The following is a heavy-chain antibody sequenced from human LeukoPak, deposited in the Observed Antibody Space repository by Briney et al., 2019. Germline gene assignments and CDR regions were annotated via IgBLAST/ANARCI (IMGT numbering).Heavy chain of an antibody. V-gene: IGHV3-53*01. CDR1: GFTVSSNY. J-gene: IGHJ4*02. CDR2: IYSGGST. D-gene: IGHD6-13*01. Sequence: PGGSLRLSCAASGFTVSSNYMSSVRQAPGKGLEWVSVIYSGGSTYYADSVKGRFTISRDNSKNTLYLQMNSLRAEDTAVYYCAREDLVEHQLDDWGQGTLVTVSS. CDR3: AREDLVEHQLDD.